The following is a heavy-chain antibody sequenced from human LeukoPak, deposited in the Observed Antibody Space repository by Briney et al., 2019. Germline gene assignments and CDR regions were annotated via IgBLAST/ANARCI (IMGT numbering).Heavy chain of an antibody. J-gene: IGHJ5*01. CDR1: ELIFSDYW. V-gene: IGHV3-7*03. D-gene: IGHD3-10*01. CDR3: ARDNGGWFDS. CDR2: IKQGGREE. Sequence: GGSRRLSCVASELIFSDYWMSWVRQAPGKGLEWVANIKQGGREEKYVGSVKGRFAISRDDAKSTLYLQMDRLSGDDTAVYYCARDNGGWFDSWGRGTLVTVSS.